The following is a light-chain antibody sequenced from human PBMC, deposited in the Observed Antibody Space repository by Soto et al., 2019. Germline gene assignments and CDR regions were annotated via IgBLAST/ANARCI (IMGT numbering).Light chain of an antibody. V-gene: IGKV3-20*01. CDR2: GAS. J-gene: IGKJ2*01. CDR3: QQYGSSSYT. CDR1: QSVSSSY. Sequence: EIVLTQSPGTPSLSPGERATLSCRASQSVSSSYLAWYQQKPGQAPRLLIYGASSRATGIPDRFSGSGSGTDFTLTISSLEPEDFAVYYCQQYGSSSYTFGQGTKLEIK.